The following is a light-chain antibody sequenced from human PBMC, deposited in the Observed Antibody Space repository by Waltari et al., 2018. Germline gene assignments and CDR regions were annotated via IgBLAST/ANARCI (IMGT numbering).Light chain of an antibody. CDR1: SSDVGGYKY. V-gene: IGLV2-11*01. Sequence: QSALTQPRSVSGSPGQSVTISCTGTSSDVGGYKYVSWYQQHPGKAPKLMIFDVRKWPSGVPDRFSGSKSGSTASLTISVLQAEDEADYYCCSYAGSRWVFGGGTKLTVL. CDR2: DVR. J-gene: IGLJ3*02. CDR3: CSYAGSRWV.